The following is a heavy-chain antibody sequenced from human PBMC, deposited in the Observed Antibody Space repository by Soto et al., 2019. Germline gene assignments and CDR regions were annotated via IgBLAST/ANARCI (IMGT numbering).Heavy chain of an antibody. V-gene: IGHV1-46*01. CDR1: GYTFTSYY. CDR2: INPSGGST. D-gene: IGHD4-4*01. Sequence: ASVKVSCKASGYTFTSYYMHWVRQAPGQGLEWMGIINPSGGSTSYAQKFQGRVTMTRDTSTSTVYMELNSLRVDDTAVYHCAKATVSTGYYYAMDVWGQGTTVTVSS. CDR3: AKATVSTGYYYAMDV. J-gene: IGHJ6*02.